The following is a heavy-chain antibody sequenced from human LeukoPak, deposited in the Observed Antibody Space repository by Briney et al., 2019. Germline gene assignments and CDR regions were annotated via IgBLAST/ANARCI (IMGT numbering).Heavy chain of an antibody. CDR3: AKPHTAMPPGRYYFDY. CDR1: GFTFSSYA. Sequence: GGSLRLSCAASGFTFSSYAMSWVRQAPGKGLEWVSAISGSGGSTYYADSVKGRFTISRDNSKNTLYLQMNSLRAEDTAVYYCAKPHTAMPPGRYYFDYWGQGTLVTVSS. J-gene: IGHJ4*02. CDR2: ISGSGGST. V-gene: IGHV3-23*01. D-gene: IGHD5-18*01.